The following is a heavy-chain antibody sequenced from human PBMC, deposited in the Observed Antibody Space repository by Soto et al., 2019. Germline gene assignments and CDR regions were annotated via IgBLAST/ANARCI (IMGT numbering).Heavy chain of an antibody. V-gene: IGHV4-30-4*01. CDR2: IYYSGST. Sequence: SETLSLTCTVSGGSISSGDYYWSWIRQPPGKGLEWIGYIYYSGSTYYNPSLKSRVTISVDTSKNQFSLKLSSVTAADTAVYYCARVRVDTAMFTYYYYYGMYVWGQGTTVTVSS. CDR1: GGSISSGDYY. D-gene: IGHD5-18*01. CDR3: ARVRVDTAMFTYYYYYGMYV. J-gene: IGHJ6*02.